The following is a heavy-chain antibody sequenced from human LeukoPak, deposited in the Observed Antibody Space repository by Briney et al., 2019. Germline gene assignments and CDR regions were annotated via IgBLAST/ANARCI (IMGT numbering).Heavy chain of an antibody. CDR3: AKGQEGPSSFDY. V-gene: IGHV3-30*04. Sequence: PGRSLRLSCTASGFTFTSYAMHWVRQAPGKGLEWVAVISYDASNKYYADSVKGRFTISRDNSKNTLYVQMNSLRAEDTAIYYCAKGQEGPSSFDYWGQGTLVTVSS. J-gene: IGHJ4*02. CDR1: GFTFTSYA. CDR2: ISYDASNK.